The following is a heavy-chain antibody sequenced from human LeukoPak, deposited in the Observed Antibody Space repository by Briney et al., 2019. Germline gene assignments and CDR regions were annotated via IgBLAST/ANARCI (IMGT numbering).Heavy chain of an antibody. D-gene: IGHD2-2*02. CDR3: ARDSIGRPAAIVE. CDR1: GYTFTSYD. CDR2: MNPNSGNT. Sequence: GASVKVSCKASGYTFTSYDINWVRQATGQGLEWMGWMNPNSGNTNYAQKLQGRVTMTTDTSTSTAYMELRSLRSDDTAVYYCARDSIGRPAAIVEWGQGTLVTVSS. V-gene: IGHV1-18*01. J-gene: IGHJ4*02.